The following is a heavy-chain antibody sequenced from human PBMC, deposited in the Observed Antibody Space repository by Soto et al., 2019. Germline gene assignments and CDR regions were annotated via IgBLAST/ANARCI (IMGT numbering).Heavy chain of an antibody. V-gene: IGHV4-59*01. CDR1: GGSISSYY. J-gene: IGHJ5*02. CDR3: ARGITMIVVAGPWFDP. Sequence: PSETLSLTCTVSGGSISSYYWNWIRQPPGKGLEWIGYIYYSGSTNYNPSLKSRVTISVDTSKNQFSLKLSSVTAADTAVYYCARGITMIVVAGPWFDPWGQGTLVTVSS. D-gene: IGHD3-22*01. CDR2: IYYSGST.